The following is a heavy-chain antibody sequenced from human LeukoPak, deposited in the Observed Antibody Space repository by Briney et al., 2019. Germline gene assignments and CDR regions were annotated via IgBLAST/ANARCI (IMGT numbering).Heavy chain of an antibody. CDR3: ARGDSPNY. J-gene: IGHJ4*02. D-gene: IGHD2-21*02. CDR2: ISGSGGST. Sequence: GGSLRLSCAASGFTFSSYAMSWVRQAPGKGLEWVSAISGSGGSTYYADSVKGRFTISRDNAKNSLYLQMNSLRAEDTALYYCARGDSPNYWGQGTLVTVSS. CDR1: GFTFSSYA. V-gene: IGHV3-23*01.